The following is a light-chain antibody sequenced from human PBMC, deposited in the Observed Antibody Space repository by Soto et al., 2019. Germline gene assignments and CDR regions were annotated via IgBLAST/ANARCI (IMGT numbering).Light chain of an antibody. Sequence: EILLTQSPATRSLSPGDTATLSCRASQSVSSYLSWYQQKPGQAPRLLIYDASNRATGIPARFSGSGSGTDFTLTISSLEPEDFAVYYCQQRSNWPPWTFGQGTKVDI. CDR1: QSVSSY. J-gene: IGKJ1*01. V-gene: IGKV3-11*01. CDR2: DAS. CDR3: QQRSNWPPWT.